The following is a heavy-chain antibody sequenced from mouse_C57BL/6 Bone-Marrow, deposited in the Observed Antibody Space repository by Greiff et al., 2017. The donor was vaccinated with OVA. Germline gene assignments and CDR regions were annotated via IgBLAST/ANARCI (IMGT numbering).Heavy chain of an antibody. CDR1: GYTFTSYW. Sequence: QVHVKQPGAELVKPGASVKVSCKASGYTFTSYWMHWVKQRPGQGLEWIGRIHPSDSDTNYNQKFKGKATLTVDKSSSTAYMQLSSLTSEDSAVYYCAIPLYYGPWFAYWGQGTLVTVSA. CDR2: IHPSDSDT. D-gene: IGHD2-1*01. J-gene: IGHJ3*01. V-gene: IGHV1-74*01. CDR3: AIPLYYGPWFAY.